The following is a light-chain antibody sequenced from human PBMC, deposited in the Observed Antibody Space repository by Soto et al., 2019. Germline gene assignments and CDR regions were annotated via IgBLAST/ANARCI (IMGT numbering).Light chain of an antibody. CDR1: SSNIGRNT. J-gene: IGLJ1*01. CDR2: SDN. Sequence: QSVLTQPPSASGTPGRRVTISCSGSSSNIGRNTANWFRQLPGTAPKLLIYSDNLRPSGVPDRPSGSKSGTSASLAISGLQSEDEADYYCAAWDDSLNAYVFGTGTKLTVL. CDR3: AAWDDSLNAYV. V-gene: IGLV1-44*01.